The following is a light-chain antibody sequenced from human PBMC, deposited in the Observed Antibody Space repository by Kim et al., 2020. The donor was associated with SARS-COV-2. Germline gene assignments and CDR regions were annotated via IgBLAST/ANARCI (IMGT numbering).Light chain of an antibody. V-gene: IGLV3-19*01. Sequence: SSELTQDPAVSVALGQTVRITCQGDSLRRYYANWYQQKPGQAPVLVIFDKNNRPSGIPDRFSGSSSGNTASLTITGAQAEDDADYYCNSRDSSGNHLQVFGGGTQLTVL. CDR1: SLRRYY. J-gene: IGLJ2*01. CDR2: DKN. CDR3: NSRDSSGNHLQV.